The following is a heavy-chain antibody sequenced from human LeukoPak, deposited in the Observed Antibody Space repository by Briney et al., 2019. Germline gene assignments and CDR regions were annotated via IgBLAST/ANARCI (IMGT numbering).Heavy chain of an antibody. CDR3: ARAPASGYSDY. Sequence: SETLSLTCTVSGGSISSYYWSWIRQPPGKGLEWIGYIYYSGSTNYNPSLKSRVTISVDTSKNQFSLKLSSVTAADTAVYYCARAPASGYSDYWGQGTLVTVSS. CDR1: GGSISSYY. D-gene: IGHD3-22*01. V-gene: IGHV4-59*01. J-gene: IGHJ4*02. CDR2: IYYSGST.